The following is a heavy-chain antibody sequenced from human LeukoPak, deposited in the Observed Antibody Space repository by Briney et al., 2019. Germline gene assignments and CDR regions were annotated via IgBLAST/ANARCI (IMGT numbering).Heavy chain of an antibody. CDR3: AKGAATTVVTVFNY. V-gene: IGHV3-23*01. CDR1: GFTFSSYA. Sequence: PGGALRLSCAASGFTFSSYAMSWVRPAPGQGRGRVSPIRGGISGGSKSYAESGKGRFSISRDNTKNTLYLQMNSLRAEDTAVYYCAKGAATTVVTVFNYWGQGTLATVSS. D-gene: IGHD4-23*01. J-gene: IGHJ4*02. CDR2: IRGGISGGSK.